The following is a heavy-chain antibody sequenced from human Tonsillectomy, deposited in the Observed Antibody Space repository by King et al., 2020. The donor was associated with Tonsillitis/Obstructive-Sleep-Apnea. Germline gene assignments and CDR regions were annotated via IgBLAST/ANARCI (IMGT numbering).Heavy chain of an antibody. CDR3: AGALNDAFDI. CDR1: GFTLSTYG. J-gene: IGHJ3*02. D-gene: IGHD3-10*01. Sequence: VQLVESGGGVVQPGRSLRLSCAASGFTLSTYGMHWVRQAPGKGLEWVAVIWYDGSYKVYADSLKGRFTISRDNSKNMLYIQMNSLRDEDTAVYYCAGALNDAFDIWGQGTMVTVSS. V-gene: IGHV3-33*01. CDR2: IWYDGSYK.